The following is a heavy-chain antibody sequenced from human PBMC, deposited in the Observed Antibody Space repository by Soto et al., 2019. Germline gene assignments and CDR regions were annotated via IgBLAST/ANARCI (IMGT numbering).Heavy chain of an antibody. D-gene: IGHD5-18*01. Sequence: GGSLRLSCAASGFTFSSFALSWVRQAPGKGLEWVSAISGSGDGTDYADSVKGRFTISRDNSKNTLYLQMNSLRAEDTAVYYCAGPGYSSQDYWGQGALVTVSS. V-gene: IGHV3-23*01. J-gene: IGHJ4*02. CDR1: GFTFSSFA. CDR2: ISGSGDGT. CDR3: AGPGYSSQDY.